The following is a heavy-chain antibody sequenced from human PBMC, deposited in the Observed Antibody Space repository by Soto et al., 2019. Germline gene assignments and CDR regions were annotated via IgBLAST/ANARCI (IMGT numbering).Heavy chain of an antibody. CDR2: ISSSSSSI. V-gene: IGHV3-21*01. Sequence: EVQLVESGGGLVKPGGSLRLSCAASGFTFTSYTMNWVRQAPGKGLKWVSYISSSSSSISYADSVKGRFTISRDNAKNSLYLQMNSLRAEDTAVYYCARDGADLSIVVVPAATDDFYYGLDVWGQGTTVTGSS. J-gene: IGHJ6*02. D-gene: IGHD2-2*01. CDR1: GFTFTSYT. CDR3: ARDGADLSIVVVPAATDDFYYGLDV.